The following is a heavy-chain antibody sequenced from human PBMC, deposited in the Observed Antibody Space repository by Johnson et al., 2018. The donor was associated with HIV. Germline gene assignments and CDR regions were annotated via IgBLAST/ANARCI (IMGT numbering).Heavy chain of an antibody. Sequence: QVQLVESGGGVVQPGRSLRLSCAASGFTFSSYGMHWVRQAPAKGLEWVAVISYDGSDKYYADSVKGRFTISRDNSKNTLYLQMNSLRAEDTAVYYCARDNGAVAGPEGAFDIWGQGTMVTVSS. CDR1: GFTFSSYG. CDR2: ISYDGSDK. CDR3: ARDNGAVAGPEGAFDI. V-gene: IGHV3-30*03. J-gene: IGHJ3*02. D-gene: IGHD6-19*01.